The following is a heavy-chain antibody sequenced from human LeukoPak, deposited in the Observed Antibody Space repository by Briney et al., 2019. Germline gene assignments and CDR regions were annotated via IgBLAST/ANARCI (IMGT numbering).Heavy chain of an antibody. Sequence: GGSLRLSCAASGFTFSHTWISWVRQAPGKGLEGVGRVKSKNDGESTDYAAPVKGRFFISRDDSRGTLSLEMNSLKIEDTAVYFCVGRPWNFDYWGQGTLVTVSS. CDR1: GFTFSHTW. V-gene: IGHV3-15*01. J-gene: IGHJ4*02. D-gene: IGHD1-1*01. CDR2: VKSKNDGEST. CDR3: VGRPWNFDY.